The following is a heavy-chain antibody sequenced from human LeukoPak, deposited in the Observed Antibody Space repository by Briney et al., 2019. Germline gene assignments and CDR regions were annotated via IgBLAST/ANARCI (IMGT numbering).Heavy chain of an antibody. Sequence: GASVEVSCKASGGTFSSSAISWVRQAPGQGLEWMGGIIPIFGTANYAQKFQGRVTITADESTSTAYMELSSLRSEDTAVYYCARDVYCSSTTCSYYFDYWGQGTLVTVSS. V-gene: IGHV1-69*13. J-gene: IGHJ4*02. D-gene: IGHD2-2*01. CDR3: ARDVYCSSTTCSYYFDY. CDR1: GGTFSSSA. CDR2: IIPIFGTA.